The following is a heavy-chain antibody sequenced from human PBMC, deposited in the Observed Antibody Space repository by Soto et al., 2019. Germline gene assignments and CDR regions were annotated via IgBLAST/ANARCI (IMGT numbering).Heavy chain of an antibody. J-gene: IGHJ1*01. CDR1: GGSISSHY. Sequence: QVQLQESGPGLVKPSETLSLTCTVSGGSISSHYWSWIRQPPGQGLEWIWYIYYNGGTKYNPSLKSRVTIPVDTSKNHSSLKLSSVTAAHTPVCYFATAYADYLYFPQWGQGTLVTVSS. CDR3: ATAYADYLYFPQ. D-gene: IGHD4-17*01. V-gene: IGHV4-59*08. CDR2: IYYNGGT.